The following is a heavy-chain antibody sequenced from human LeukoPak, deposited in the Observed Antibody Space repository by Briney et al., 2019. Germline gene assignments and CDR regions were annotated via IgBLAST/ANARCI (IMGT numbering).Heavy chain of an antibody. Sequence: ASVKVSCKASGYTFTSYGISWVRQAPGQGLEWMGWISAYNGNTNYAQKLQGRVTMTTDTSTSTAYMELGSLRSDDTAVYYCAREMCGSTSCYWEPLSYGMDVWGKGTTVTVSS. D-gene: IGHD2-2*01. CDR2: ISAYNGNT. CDR1: GYTFTSYG. V-gene: IGHV1-18*04. J-gene: IGHJ6*04. CDR3: AREMCGSTSCYWEPLSYGMDV.